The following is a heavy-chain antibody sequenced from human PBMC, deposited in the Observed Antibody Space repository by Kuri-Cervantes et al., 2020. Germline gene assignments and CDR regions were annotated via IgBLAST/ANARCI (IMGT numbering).Heavy chain of an antibody. Sequence: GSLRLSCTVSGGSISSSSYYWGWIRQPPGKGLEWIGEINHSGSTNYNPSLKSRVTISVDTSKNQFSLKLSSVTAADTAVYYCAAFYRGYWGQGTLVTVSS. V-gene: IGHV4-39*07. CDR2: INHSGST. CDR1: GGSISSSSYY. CDR3: AAFYRGY. D-gene: IGHD2/OR15-2a*01. J-gene: IGHJ4*02.